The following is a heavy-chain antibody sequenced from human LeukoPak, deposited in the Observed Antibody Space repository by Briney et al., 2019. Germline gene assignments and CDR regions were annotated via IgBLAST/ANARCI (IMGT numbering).Heavy chain of an antibody. Sequence: GASVKVSCKASGYTFTSIAMNWVRQAPGQGLEWMGWINTKTGNPTYAQGFTGRFVFSLDTSVSTAYLQISSLKGEGTAVYYCASGATFDYWGQGTLVTVSS. J-gene: IGHJ4*02. CDR3: ASGATFDY. V-gene: IGHV7-4-1*02. CDR1: GYTFTSIA. CDR2: INTKTGNP. D-gene: IGHD1-26*01.